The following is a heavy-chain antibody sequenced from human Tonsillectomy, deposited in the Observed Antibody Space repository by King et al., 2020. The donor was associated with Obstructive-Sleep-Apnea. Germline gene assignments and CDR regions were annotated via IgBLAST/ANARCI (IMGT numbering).Heavy chain of an antibody. J-gene: IGHJ5*02. V-gene: IGHV3-30*18. CDR1: GFTFSSKG. CDR3: AKDLTGADWFDP. CDR2: ISDDGGDT. D-gene: IGHD3-10*01. Sequence: QLVQSGGGVVQPGKSLRLSCAASGFTFSSKGMHWVRHSPGKGLEWVAVISDDGGDTYYADSVKGRFIISRDNSKSTLYLQMNSLGPQDTAVYYCAKDLTGADWFDPWGQGTLVTVSS.